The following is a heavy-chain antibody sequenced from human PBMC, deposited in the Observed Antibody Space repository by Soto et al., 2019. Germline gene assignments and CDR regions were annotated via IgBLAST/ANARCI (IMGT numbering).Heavy chain of an antibody. CDR2: IYYSGST. J-gene: IGHJ3*02. D-gene: IGHD1-26*01. V-gene: IGHV4-59*01. CDR3: ARDAGNSRVGATTVAFDI. Sequence: SETLSLTCTVSGGSISSYYWSWIRQPPGKGLEWIGYIYYSGSTNYNPSLKSRVTISVDTSKNQFSLKLSSVTAADTAVYYCARDAGNSRVGATTVAFDIWGQGTMVTV. CDR1: GGSISSYY.